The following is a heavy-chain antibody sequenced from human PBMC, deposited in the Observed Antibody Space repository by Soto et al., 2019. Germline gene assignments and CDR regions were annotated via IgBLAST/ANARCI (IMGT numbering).Heavy chain of an antibody. Sequence: EVQLVESGGGLVQPGRSLRLSCAASGFTFDDYAMHWVRQAPGKGLECVSGISWNSGSIGYADSVKGRFTISRDNAKNSLHLQMNNLRSEDTALYYCAKDKGPSSSSGFDYWGQGTLVTVSS. J-gene: IGHJ4*02. CDR3: AKDKGPSSSSGFDY. CDR2: ISWNSGSI. D-gene: IGHD6-6*01. CDR1: GFTFDDYA. V-gene: IGHV3-9*01.